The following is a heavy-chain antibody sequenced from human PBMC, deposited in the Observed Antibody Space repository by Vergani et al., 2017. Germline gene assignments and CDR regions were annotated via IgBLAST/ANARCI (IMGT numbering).Heavy chain of an antibody. Sequence: EVQLVESGGVVVQPGGSLRLSCAASGFTFDDYTMHWVRQAPGKGLEWVSLISWDGGSTYYADSVKGRFTISRDNSKNSLYLQMNSLRTEDTALYYCSKDMGIVATISGETGFDYWGQGTLVTVSS. J-gene: IGHJ4*02. CDR3: SKDMGIVATISGETGFDY. CDR1: GFTFDDYT. D-gene: IGHD5-12*01. V-gene: IGHV3-43*01. CDR2: ISWDGGST.